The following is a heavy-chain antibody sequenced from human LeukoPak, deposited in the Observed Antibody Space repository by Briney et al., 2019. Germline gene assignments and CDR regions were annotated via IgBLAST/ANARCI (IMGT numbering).Heavy chain of an antibody. J-gene: IGHJ4*02. D-gene: IGHD3-22*01. CDR3: ARALTMIVVVIGY. CDR1: GGSISSGGYY. Sequence: SETLSLTCAVSGGSISSGGYYWSWIRQPPGKGLEWIGYIYYSGSTNYNPSLKSRVTISVDTSKNQFSLKLSSVTAEDTAVYYCARALTMIVVVIGYWGQGTLVTVSS. CDR2: IYYSGST. V-gene: IGHV4-61*08.